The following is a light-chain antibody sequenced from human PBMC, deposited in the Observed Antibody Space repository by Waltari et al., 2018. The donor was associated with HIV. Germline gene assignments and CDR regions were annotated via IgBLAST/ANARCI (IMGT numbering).Light chain of an antibody. Sequence: SVSVSSGQTVTITCSGDNLGHKHVYWYQQRPGQSPVLVMSQNNKRPSGIPERFSGSKSGNTASLTISGTQTVDEATYYCQAWTSPGSIFGGGTILTVL. V-gene: IGLV3-1*01. CDR1: NLGHKH. CDR2: QNN. CDR3: QAWTSPGSI. J-gene: IGLJ2*01.